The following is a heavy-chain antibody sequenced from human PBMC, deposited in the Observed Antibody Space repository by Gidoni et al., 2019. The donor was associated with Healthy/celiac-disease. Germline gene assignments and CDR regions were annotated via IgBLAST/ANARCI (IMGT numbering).Heavy chain of an antibody. CDR1: GGSISSYY. V-gene: IGHV4-59*01. Sequence: QVQLQESGPGLVKPSETLSLTCTVSGGSISSYYWSWIRQPPGKGLEWIGYIYYSGSTNYNPSLKSRVTISVDTSKNQFSLKLSSVTAADTAVYYCASTLIAPDILTGYEPPSYYGMDVWGQGTTVTVSS. J-gene: IGHJ6*02. CDR2: IYYSGST. CDR3: ASTLIAPDILTGYEPPSYYGMDV. D-gene: IGHD3-9*01.